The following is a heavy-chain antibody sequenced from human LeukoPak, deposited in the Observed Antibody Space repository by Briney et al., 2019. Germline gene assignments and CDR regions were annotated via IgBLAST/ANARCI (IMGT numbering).Heavy chain of an antibody. V-gene: IGHV1-18*01. CDR2: ISAYNGNT. D-gene: IGHD1-26*01. CDR3: ARDGVRWELPSSFDI. Sequence: ASVKVSCKASGYTFTSYDIHWVRQATGQGLEWMGWISAYNGNTNYAQKFQGRVTMTTDTSTSTAYMELRSLRSDDTAVYYCARDGVRWELPSSFDIWGQGTMVTVSS. J-gene: IGHJ3*02. CDR1: GYTFTSYD.